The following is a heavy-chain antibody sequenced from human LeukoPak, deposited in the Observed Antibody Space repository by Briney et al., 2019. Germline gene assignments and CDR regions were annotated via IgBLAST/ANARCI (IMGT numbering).Heavy chain of an antibody. V-gene: IGHV1-69*04. J-gene: IGHJ4*02. D-gene: IGHD4-17*01. CDR3: ARGNVDYGDYVLDY. CDR2: ITPILGIA. Sequence: GASVKVSCKASGGTFSSYAISWVRQAPGQGLEWMGRITPILGIANYAQKFQGRVTITADKSTSTAYMELSSLRSEDTAVYYCARGNVDYGDYVLDYWGQGTLVTVSS. CDR1: GGTFSSYA.